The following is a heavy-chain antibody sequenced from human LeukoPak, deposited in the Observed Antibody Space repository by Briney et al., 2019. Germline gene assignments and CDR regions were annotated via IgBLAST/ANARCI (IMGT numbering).Heavy chain of an antibody. CDR3: AREKKLWSPDG. J-gene: IGHJ4*02. Sequence: GGSLRLSCAASGFTVSSYSMNWVRQTPGKGLEWVSSISSSSSYIYYADSVKGRFTISRDNAKNSLYLQMNSLRAEDTAVYYCAREKKLWSPDGWGQGTLVTVSS. CDR2: ISSSSSYI. D-gene: IGHD5-18*01. CDR1: GFTVSSYS. V-gene: IGHV3-21*01.